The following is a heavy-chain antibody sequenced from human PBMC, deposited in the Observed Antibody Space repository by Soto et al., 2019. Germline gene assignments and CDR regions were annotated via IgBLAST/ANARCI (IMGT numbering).Heavy chain of an antibody. CDR1: GFTFSSYA. Sequence: EVQLLESGGGLVQPGGSLRLSCAASGFTFSSYAMSWVRQAPGKGLEWVSAISGSGGSTYYADSVKGRFTISRDNSKNTLYLKMNRLRAEDTAVYYCAKDAFGRGELSLYAYWGQGTLVTVSS. J-gene: IGHJ4*02. V-gene: IGHV3-23*01. CDR2: ISGSGGST. D-gene: IGHD3-16*02. CDR3: AKDAFGRGELSLYAY.